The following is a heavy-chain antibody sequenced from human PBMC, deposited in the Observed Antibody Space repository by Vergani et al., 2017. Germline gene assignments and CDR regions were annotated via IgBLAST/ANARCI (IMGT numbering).Heavy chain of an antibody. CDR2: ISSSSSTI. CDR3: ARDGGSGYDFWSGYYADY. CDR1: GFTFSSYS. J-gene: IGHJ4*02. Sequence: EVQLVESGGGLVQPGGSLRLSCAASGFTFSSYSMNWVRQAPGKGLEWVSYISSSSSTIYYADSVKGRFTISRDNAKNSLYLQMNSLRAEDAAVYYCARDGGSGYDFWSGYYADYWGQGTLVTASS. V-gene: IGHV3-48*04. D-gene: IGHD3-3*01.